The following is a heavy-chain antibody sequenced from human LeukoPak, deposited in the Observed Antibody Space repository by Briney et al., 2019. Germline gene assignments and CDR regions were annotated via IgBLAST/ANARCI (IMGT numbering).Heavy chain of an antibody. CDR3: ARARNPITMIVVASNWFDP. D-gene: IGHD3-22*01. CDR1: RGTFSSYA. J-gene: IGHJ5*02. CDR2: IIPIFGTA. V-gene: IGHV1-69*13. Sequence: SVKVSCKASRGTFSSYAIRWVRQAPGQEVAWMGGIIPIFGTANYAQKFQGRVTITADESTSTAYMELSSLRSEDTAVYYCARARNPITMIVVASNWFDPWGQGTLVTVSS.